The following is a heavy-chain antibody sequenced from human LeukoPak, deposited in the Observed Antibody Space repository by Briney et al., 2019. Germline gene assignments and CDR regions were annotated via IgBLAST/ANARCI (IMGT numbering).Heavy chain of an antibody. Sequence: ASVKVSCKTSGYAFTNYDINWVRQAPGQGLEWTGWMHPDNGNTGYAQKFQGRVTMTRNTSITTAYMELRSLRSDDTAVYYCARGHGSAFDPWGQGTLVTVSS. J-gene: IGHJ5*02. CDR3: ARGHGSAFDP. CDR2: MHPDNGNT. V-gene: IGHV1-8*01. CDR1: GYAFTNYD. D-gene: IGHD3-10*01.